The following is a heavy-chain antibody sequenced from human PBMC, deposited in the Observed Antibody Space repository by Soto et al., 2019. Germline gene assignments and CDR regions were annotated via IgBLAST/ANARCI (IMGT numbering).Heavy chain of an antibody. V-gene: IGHV4-38-2*01. J-gene: IGHJ4*02. Sequence: SETLSLTCAVSGYSISSGYYWGWIRQPPGKGLEWIGSIYHSGSTSYNPSLKSRVTISVDTSKNQFSLKLTSVTAADTALYYCGKVLVGAPGRTDSDSWCPGTLVTVSS. CDR2: IYHSGST. CDR1: GYSISSGYY. D-gene: IGHD2-15*01. CDR3: GKVLVGAPGRTDSDS.